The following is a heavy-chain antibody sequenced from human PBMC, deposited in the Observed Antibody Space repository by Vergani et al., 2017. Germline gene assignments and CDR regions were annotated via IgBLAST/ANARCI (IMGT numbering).Heavy chain of an antibody. D-gene: IGHD1-1*01. CDR3: ARDFLTRVTTLDYYYMGV. J-gene: IGHJ6*03. Sequence: VQLLESGGGLAQPGGSLRLSCAASGFTFRNYAMTWVRQAPGKGLEWVSVISYDGNKKNYADSVKGRFTISRDNSKNTLYLEMNALRAEDTAVYYCARDFLTRVTTLDYYYMGVWGKGTTVTVSS. CDR2: ISYDGNKK. CDR1: GFTFRNYA. V-gene: IGHV3-30*01.